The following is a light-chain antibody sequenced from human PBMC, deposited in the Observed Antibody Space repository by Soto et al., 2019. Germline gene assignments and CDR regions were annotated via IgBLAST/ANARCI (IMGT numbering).Light chain of an antibody. CDR1: QSVSSSY. CDR2: GAS. V-gene: IGKV3-20*01. J-gene: IGKJ2*02. CDR3: QQYGSSPRT. Sequence: ELVLTQSPGTLSLSPGARATLSCRASQSVSSSYLAWYQHKPGQAPRLLIYGASSRATGIPDRFSGSGSGTDFTLTISRLEPEDFAVYYCQQYGSSPRTFGQGTKVEIK.